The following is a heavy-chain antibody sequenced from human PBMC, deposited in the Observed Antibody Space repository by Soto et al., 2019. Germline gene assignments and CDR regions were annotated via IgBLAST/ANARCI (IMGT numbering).Heavy chain of an antibody. CDR2: IGFAGDT. CDR1: GFIFSNFA. V-gene: IGHV3-13*01. CDR3: VRGLPGGFDP. Sequence: EVQLVESGGGWVRPGGSLRLSVGASGFIFSNFAMNWVRQTTEKGLEWVSGIGFAGDTNYSGSVKGRFTISRENAKNSLFLQMNSLRVGDTAVYYCVRGLPGGFDPWGQGTLVTVSS. D-gene: IGHD3-10*01. J-gene: IGHJ5*02.